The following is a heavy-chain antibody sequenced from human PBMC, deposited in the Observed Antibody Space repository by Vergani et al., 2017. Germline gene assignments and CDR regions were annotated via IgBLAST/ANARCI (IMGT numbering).Heavy chain of an antibody. J-gene: IGHJ3*02. CDR2: IYYSGST. CDR3: ARLGYCSSTSCPGDAFDI. V-gene: IGHV4-59*01. D-gene: IGHD2-2*01. CDR1: GGSISSYY. Sequence: QVQLQESGPGLVKPSETLSLTCTVSGGSISSYYWSWIRQPPGKGLEWIGYIYYSGSTNYNPSLKSRVTISVDTSKNQFSLKLSSLTAADTAVYYCARLGYCSSTSCPGDAFDIWGQGTMVTVSS.